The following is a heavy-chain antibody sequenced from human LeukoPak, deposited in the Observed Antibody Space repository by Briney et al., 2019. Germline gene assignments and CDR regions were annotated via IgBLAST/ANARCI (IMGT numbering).Heavy chain of an antibody. CDR3: AKDRGVGATNYYYYYMDV. Sequence: PGRSLRLSCAASGFTFSSFGVHWVRQAPGKGLEWVAVISYDGSNKYYADSVKGRFTISRDNSKNTLYLQMNSLRAEDTAVYYCAKDRGVGATNYYYYYMDVWGKGTTVTISS. D-gene: IGHD1-26*01. V-gene: IGHV3-30*04. CDR1: GFTFSSFG. J-gene: IGHJ6*03. CDR2: ISYDGSNK.